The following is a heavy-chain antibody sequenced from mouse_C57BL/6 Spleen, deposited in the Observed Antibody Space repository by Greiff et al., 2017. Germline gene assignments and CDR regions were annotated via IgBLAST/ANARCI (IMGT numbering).Heavy chain of an antibody. Sequence: VQRVESGAELVRPGASVTLSCKASGYTFTDYEMHWVKQTPVHGLEWIGAIDPETGGTAYNQKFKGKAILTADKSSSTAYMELRSLTSEDSAVYYCTRGGTAQATWGQGTLVTVSA. D-gene: IGHD3-2*02. V-gene: IGHV1-15*01. CDR1: GYTFTDYE. CDR3: TRGGTAQAT. J-gene: IGHJ3*01. CDR2: IDPETGGT.